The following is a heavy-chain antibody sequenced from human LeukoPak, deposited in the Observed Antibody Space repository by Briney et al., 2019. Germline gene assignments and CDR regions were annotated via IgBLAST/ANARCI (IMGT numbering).Heavy chain of an antibody. CDR2: IRYDGSNK. CDR1: GLTFSSYG. D-gene: IGHD2-21*02. Sequence: GGSLRLSCAASGLTFSSYGMHWVRQAPGKGLEWVAFIRYDGSNKYYADSVKGRFTISRDNSKNTLYLQMNSLRAEDTAVYYCARAHVTGVDAFDIWGPGTTVIVSS. J-gene: IGHJ3*02. CDR3: ARAHVTGVDAFDI. V-gene: IGHV3-30*02.